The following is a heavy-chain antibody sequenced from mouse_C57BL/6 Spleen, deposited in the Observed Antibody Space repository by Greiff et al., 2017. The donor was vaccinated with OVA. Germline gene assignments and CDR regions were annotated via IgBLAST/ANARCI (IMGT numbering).Heavy chain of an antibody. Sequence: VQLQASGAELARPGASVKLSCKASGYTFTSYGISWVKQRPGQGLEWIGEIYPRSGDTYYNEKFKGKATLTADKSSSTAYMELRSLTSEYSAVYVSANREYDGYYVAMDYWGQGTSVTVSS. J-gene: IGHJ4*01. CDR2: IYPRSGDT. CDR3: ANREYDGYYVAMDY. V-gene: IGHV1-81*01. D-gene: IGHD2-3*01. CDR1: GYTFTSYG.